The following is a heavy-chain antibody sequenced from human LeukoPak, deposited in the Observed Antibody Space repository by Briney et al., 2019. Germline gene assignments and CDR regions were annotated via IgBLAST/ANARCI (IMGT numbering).Heavy chain of an antibody. CDR1: GGSISSGGYY. CDR3: ARLRTGKRYFDWLLTPASDY. CDR2: IDYIGST. Sequence: PSQTLSLTCTVSGGSISSGGYYWSWIRQHPGKGLEWIGYIDYIGSTYYNPSLKSRVTISVDTSKNQFSLKLSSVTAADTAVYYCARLRTGKRYFDWLLTPASDYWGQGTLVTVPS. D-gene: IGHD3-9*01. J-gene: IGHJ4*02. V-gene: IGHV4-31*03.